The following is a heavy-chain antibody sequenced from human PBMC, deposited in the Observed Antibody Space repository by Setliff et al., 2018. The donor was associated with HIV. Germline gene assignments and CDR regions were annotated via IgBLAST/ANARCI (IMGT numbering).Heavy chain of an antibody. Sequence: GGSLRLSCATSRFSFSTFWMTWVRQAPGKGLEWIANINEDGNKKDHAASVWGRFTISRDNAKNSLYLQMNSLRAEDTAVYYCAGDSLWFGGNWFDPWGQGTLVTGSS. CDR2: INEDGNKK. CDR1: RFSFSTFW. D-gene: IGHD3-10*01. J-gene: IGHJ5*02. V-gene: IGHV3-7*03. CDR3: AGDSLWFGGNWFDP.